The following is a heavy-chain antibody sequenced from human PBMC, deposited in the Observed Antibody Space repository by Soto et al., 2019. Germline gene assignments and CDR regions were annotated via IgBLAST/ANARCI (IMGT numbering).Heavy chain of an antibody. J-gene: IGHJ5*02. V-gene: IGHV4-31*03. CDR1: GGSISSGGYY. CDR3: AREKGYGDSNNWFDP. CDR2: IYYRGST. D-gene: IGHD4-17*01. Sequence: QVQLQESGPGLVKPSQTLSLTCTVSGGSISSGGYYWSWIRQHPGKGLEWLGYIYYRGSTYYNPSLKSRVTISVDTSKNQFSLELSSVTAADTAVYYCAREKGYGDSNNWFDPWGQGTLVTVSS.